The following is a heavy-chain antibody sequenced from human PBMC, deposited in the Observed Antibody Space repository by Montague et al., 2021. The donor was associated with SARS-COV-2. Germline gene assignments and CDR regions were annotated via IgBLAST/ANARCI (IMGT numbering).Heavy chain of an antibody. D-gene: IGHD1-1*01. V-gene: IGHV4-39*01. CDR3: ARHAPFSDNYRRYPFNFDF. J-gene: IGHJ4*02. Sequence: SETLSLTCTVSGGAISTISFHWGWVRQSRGKGLEWIATIYFSGXAXYPXXXKXRVSISIDTSKNKFSLQLTSVTAADTAVYYCARHAPFSDNYRRYPFNFDFWGQGTLVTVSS. CDR1: GGAISTISFH. CDR2: IYFSGXA.